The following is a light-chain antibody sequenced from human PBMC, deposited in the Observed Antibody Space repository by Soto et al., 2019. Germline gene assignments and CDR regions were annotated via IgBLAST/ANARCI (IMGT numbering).Light chain of an antibody. J-gene: IGKJ2*01. V-gene: IGKV3-15*01. CDR1: QSVSSN. Sequence: EIVMTQSPATLSVSPGERATLSCRASQSVSSNLAWYQQKPGQAPRLLIYGASTRATGIPARFSGSGSGTDFTRTISSLQSEDFAVYYCQQYNNWPLTFGQGTKLVIK. CDR2: GAS. CDR3: QQYNNWPLT.